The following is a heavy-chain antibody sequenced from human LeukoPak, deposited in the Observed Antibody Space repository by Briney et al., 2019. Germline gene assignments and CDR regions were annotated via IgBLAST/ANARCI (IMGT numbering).Heavy chain of an antibody. CDR2: ISPDGSTT. D-gene: IGHD3-9*01. V-gene: IGHV3-74*01. J-gene: IGHJ4*02. CDR3: ARGPPLRYFDWLLSY. Sequence: PGGSLRLSCAASGFTFSSYWMHWVRQAPGKGLVWVSRISPDGSTTGHADSVKGRFTTSRDNAKNTLFLQMNSLRAEDTAVYYCARGPPLRYFDWLLSYWGQGTLVTVSS. CDR1: GFTFSSYW.